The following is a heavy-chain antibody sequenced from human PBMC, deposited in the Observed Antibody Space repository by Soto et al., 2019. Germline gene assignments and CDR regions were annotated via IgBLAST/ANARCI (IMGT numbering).Heavy chain of an antibody. D-gene: IGHD3-16*01. Sequence: QVQLVESGGGVVQPGRSLRLSCAASGFTFSSYGMHWVRQAPGKGLEWVAVISYDGSNKYYADSVEGRFTISRDNSKNTLYLQMNSLRAEDTAVYYCAKDIMGDDDYWGQGTLVTVSS. CDR2: ISYDGSNK. CDR3: AKDIMGDDDY. CDR1: GFTFSSYG. J-gene: IGHJ4*02. V-gene: IGHV3-30*18.